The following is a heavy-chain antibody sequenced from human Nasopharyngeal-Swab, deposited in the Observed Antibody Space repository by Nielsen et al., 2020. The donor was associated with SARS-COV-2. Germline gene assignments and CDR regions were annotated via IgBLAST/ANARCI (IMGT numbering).Heavy chain of an antibody. V-gene: IGHV4-39*01. D-gene: IGHD2-15*01. CDR3: ASHHGDCSGGSCYYRVFDY. Sequence: WIRQHPGKGLEWIGSIYYSGSTYYNPSLKSRVTISVDTSKNQFSLKLSSVTAADTAVYYCASHHGDCSGGSCYYRVFDYWGQGTLVTVSS. CDR2: IYYSGST. J-gene: IGHJ4*02.